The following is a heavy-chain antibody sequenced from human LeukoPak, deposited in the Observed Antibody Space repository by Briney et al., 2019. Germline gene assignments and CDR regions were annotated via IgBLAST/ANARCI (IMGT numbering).Heavy chain of an antibody. D-gene: IGHD5-12*01. J-gene: IGHJ4*02. CDR3: AGRYTGNYRCPY. CDR1: GYSISSGCY. CDR2: INHGGST. V-gene: IGHV4-38-2*02. Sequence: SETLSLTCSVSGYSISSGCYWCWIRQPPGKGLEWIGVINHGGSTNYTPSLKSRVTISVDTSNNQFSLKLSSVPAADTAVYYCAGRYTGNYRCPYWGQGTLVTVSS.